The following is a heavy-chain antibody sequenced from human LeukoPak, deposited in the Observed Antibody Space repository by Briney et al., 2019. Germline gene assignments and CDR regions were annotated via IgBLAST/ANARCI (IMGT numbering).Heavy chain of an antibody. CDR3: ARGRSGWNY. Sequence: ASVNVSCKASGYTFTGYYMHWVRQAPGQGLEWMGWINPKSGGTNYAQKFQGRVTMTRDTSISTAYMELSRLRSDDTAVYYCARGRSGWNYWGQGTLVTVSS. J-gene: IGHJ4*02. CDR2: INPKSGGT. CDR1: GYTFTGYY. D-gene: IGHD6-19*01. V-gene: IGHV1-2*02.